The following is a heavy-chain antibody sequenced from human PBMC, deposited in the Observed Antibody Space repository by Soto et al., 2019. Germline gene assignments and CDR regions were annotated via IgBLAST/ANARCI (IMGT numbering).Heavy chain of an antibody. D-gene: IGHD5-18*01. Sequence: GGSLRLSCAVSGFTFTSYAMTWVRQAPGKGLEWVSAISGSGGSEFYADSVKGRFTISRDNSKNTLYLQMKSLRAEDTALYYCAKGDTTMITYYYAMDVWGQGTTATVS. CDR3: AKGDTTMITYYYAMDV. CDR2: ISGSGGSE. V-gene: IGHV3-23*01. CDR1: GFTFTSYA. J-gene: IGHJ6*02.